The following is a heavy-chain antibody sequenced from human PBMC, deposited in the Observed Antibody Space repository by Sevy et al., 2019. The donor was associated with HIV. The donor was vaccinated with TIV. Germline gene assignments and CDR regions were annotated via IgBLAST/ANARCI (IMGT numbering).Heavy chain of an antibody. J-gene: IGHJ5*02. CDR2: ISYDGNNK. D-gene: IGHD2-8*01. CDR3: TRNGGAFDNGFDP. V-gene: IGHV3-30*04. Sequence: GGSLRLSCAASEFTFNKYALHWVRQAPGKGLEWVAVISYDGNNKYYADSVKGRFTISRDNAKNSLNLQMNSLRAEDTAVYYCTRNGGAFDNGFDPWGQGTLVTVSS. CDR1: EFTFNKYA.